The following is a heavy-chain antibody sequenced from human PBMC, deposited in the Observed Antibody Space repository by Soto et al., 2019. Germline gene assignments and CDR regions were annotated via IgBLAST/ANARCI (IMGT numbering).Heavy chain of an antibody. CDR1: GFTFSIYS. J-gene: IGHJ4*02. D-gene: IGHD4-17*01. CDR3: ARGYYGDYVSDY. CDR2: ISTSSSTI. Sequence: EVQLVESGGGLVQPGGCLRLSCAASGFTFSIYSMNWVRQAPGKGLEWVSYISTSSSTIYYADSVKGRFTISRDNAKNSLYLQMNSLRAEDTAVYYCARGYYGDYVSDYWGQRTPVTVSS. V-gene: IGHV3-48*01.